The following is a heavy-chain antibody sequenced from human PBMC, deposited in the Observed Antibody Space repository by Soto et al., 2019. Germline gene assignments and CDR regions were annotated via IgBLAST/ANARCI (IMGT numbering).Heavy chain of an antibody. CDR2: INHSGST. J-gene: IGHJ4*02. D-gene: IGHD3-16*01. CDR1: GGSFSGYY. CDR3: ASSRLWRRHGGTHFEY. Sequence: SETLSLTCAVYGGSFSGYYWSWIRQPPGKGLEWIGEINHSGSTNYNPSLKSRVTISVDTSKNQFSLKLSSVTAADTAVYYCASSRLWRRHGGTHFEYWGQGTLVTVSS. V-gene: IGHV4-34*01.